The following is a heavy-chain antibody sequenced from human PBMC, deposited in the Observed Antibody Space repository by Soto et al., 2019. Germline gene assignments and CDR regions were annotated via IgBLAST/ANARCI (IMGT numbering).Heavy chain of an antibody. CDR3: ARLQMYDSRAAPTPIIHS. J-gene: IGHJ1*01. D-gene: IGHD3-22*01. V-gene: IGHV4-39*01. CDR2: MYYNGNT. Sequence: SETLSLTCTVSGGSFTSTNYFWGWIRQPPGKGLEWIGYMYYNGNTFYSPSLKSRVTMSVDTSKRQFSLDLSSVTAADTAMYYCARLQMYDSRAAPTPIIHSWGLGAMVTVFS. CDR1: GGSFTSTNYF.